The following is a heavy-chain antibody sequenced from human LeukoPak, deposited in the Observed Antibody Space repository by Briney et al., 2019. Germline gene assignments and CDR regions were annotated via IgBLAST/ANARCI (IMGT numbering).Heavy chain of an antibody. V-gene: IGHV3-23*01. CDR3: AKVYGLSRGVIPQKYFDS. D-gene: IGHD3-10*01. J-gene: IGHJ4*02. CDR1: TYSFGSYA. CDR2: ISGRGDSV. Sequence: PGGSLRLSCVASTYSFGSYAFAWVRQAPGKGLEGVSTISGRGDSVYYADFVKGRFTVSRDNSKNTVYLQMNSLRAEDTAVHYCAKVYGLSRGVIPQKYFDSWGQGTLVTVSS.